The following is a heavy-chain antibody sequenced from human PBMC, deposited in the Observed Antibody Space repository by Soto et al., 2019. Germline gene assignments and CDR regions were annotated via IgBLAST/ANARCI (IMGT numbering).Heavy chain of an antibody. CDR1: GGSVSSGTYY. V-gene: IGHV4-61*01. CDR3: ARASALNYYDTSGYYCDY. J-gene: IGHJ4*02. D-gene: IGHD3-22*01. CDR2: ISYTGST. Sequence: SETLSLTCSVSGGSVSSGTYYWTWMRQPPGKGLEWIGYISYTGSTNYSPSLESRVTISVDTSKNQFSLKLSSVTATDTAVYYCARASALNYYDTSGYYCDYWGQGTLVTVSS.